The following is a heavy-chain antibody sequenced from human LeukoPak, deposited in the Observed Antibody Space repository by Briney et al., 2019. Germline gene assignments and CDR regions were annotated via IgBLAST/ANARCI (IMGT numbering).Heavy chain of an antibody. D-gene: IGHD4-17*01. V-gene: IGHV3-23*01. CDR3: ASTSISYGDATDY. Sequence: PGGSLTLSRAASGFTFSSYAMSSVRQPPGKGLEWVSAISGSGGSTYYADSVKGRFTISRHNSKNTLYLQVNSLRAEDTAVYYCASTSISYGDATDYWGQGTLVTVSS. J-gene: IGHJ4*02. CDR2: ISGSGGST. CDR1: GFTFSSYA.